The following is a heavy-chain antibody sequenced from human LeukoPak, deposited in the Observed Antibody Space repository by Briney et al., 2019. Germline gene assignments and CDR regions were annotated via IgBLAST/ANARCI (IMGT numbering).Heavy chain of an antibody. CDR2: ISGSGGST. CDR1: GFTFSSYA. D-gene: IGHD3-10*01. CDR3: AILRAYYYGSGSRFDY. Sequence: PGGSLRLSCAASGFTFSSYAMSWVRQAPGKGLEWVSAISGSGGSTYYADSVKGRFTISRDNSKNTLYLQMNSLRAEDTAVYYCAILRAYYYGSGSRFDYWGQGTLVTVSS. J-gene: IGHJ4*02. V-gene: IGHV3-23*01.